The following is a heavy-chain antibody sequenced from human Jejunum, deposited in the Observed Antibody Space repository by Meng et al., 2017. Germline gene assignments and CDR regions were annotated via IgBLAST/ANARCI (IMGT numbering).Heavy chain of an antibody. Sequence: GESLKISCVGSGFTLSGHWMHWVRQAPGKGLEWVSHIKTDGSRTAYADSVEGRFTISRDNARNTVYLQMNSLRVEDTAVYYCARDSPHSGADFDYWGQGSLVTVSS. CDR1: GFTLSGHW. J-gene: IGHJ4*02. V-gene: IGHV3-74*01. D-gene: IGHD6-25*01. CDR2: IKTDGSRT. CDR3: ARDSPHSGADFDY.